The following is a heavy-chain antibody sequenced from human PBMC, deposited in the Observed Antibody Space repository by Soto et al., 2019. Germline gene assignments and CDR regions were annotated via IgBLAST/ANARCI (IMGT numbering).Heavy chain of an antibody. Sequence: TLSLTCTVSGGSISSGGYYWSWIRQHPGKGLEWIGYIYYSGSTYYNPSLKSRVTISVDTSKNQFSLKLSSVTAADTAVYYCARARDREDTAMVTAYWFDPWGQGTLVTVSS. CDR3: ARARDREDTAMVTAYWFDP. CDR2: IYYSGST. V-gene: IGHV4-31*03. J-gene: IGHJ5*02. CDR1: GGSISSGGYY. D-gene: IGHD5-18*01.